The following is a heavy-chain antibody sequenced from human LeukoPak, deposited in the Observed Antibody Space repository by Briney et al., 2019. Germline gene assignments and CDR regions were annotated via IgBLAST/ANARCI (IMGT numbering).Heavy chain of an antibody. Sequence: SETLSLTCTVSGGSISSSSYYWVWIRPPPGKGLEWIGSIYYSGSTYYNPSLKSRVTISVDTSKNQFSLKLSSVTAADTAVYYCARHDLVVTATILDYWGQGTLVTVSS. V-gene: IGHV4-39*01. J-gene: IGHJ4*02. D-gene: IGHD2-21*02. CDR2: IYYSGST. CDR1: GGSISSSSYY. CDR3: ARHDLVVTATILDY.